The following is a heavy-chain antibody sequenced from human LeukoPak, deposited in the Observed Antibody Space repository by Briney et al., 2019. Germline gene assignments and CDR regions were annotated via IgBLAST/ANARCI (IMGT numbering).Heavy chain of an antibody. CDR2: IRYDGSNK. V-gene: IGHV3-30*02. Sequence: GGSLRLSCAASGFTLSCCGMHWVRQAPGKGLEWVAFIRYDGSNKYYADSVKGRFTISRDNSKNTLYLQMNSLRAEDTATYYCAKDGDDCIDYWGQGTLVTVSS. CDR1: GFTLSCCG. D-gene: IGHD3-22*01. J-gene: IGHJ4*02. CDR3: AKDGDDCIDY.